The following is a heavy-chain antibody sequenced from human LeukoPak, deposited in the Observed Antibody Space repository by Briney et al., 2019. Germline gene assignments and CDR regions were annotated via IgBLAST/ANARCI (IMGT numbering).Heavy chain of an antibody. CDR1: GFTFSSYG. V-gene: IGHV3-30*18. CDR2: ISYDGSNK. D-gene: IGHD3-3*01. Sequence: GGSLRLSCAASGFTFSSYGMHWVRQAPGKGLEWVAVISYDGSNKYYADSVKGRFTISRDNSKNTLYLQMNSLRAEDTAVYYCAKLPKGGVVRRLSYYGMDVWGQGTMVTVSS. J-gene: IGHJ6*02. CDR3: AKLPKGGVVRRLSYYGMDV.